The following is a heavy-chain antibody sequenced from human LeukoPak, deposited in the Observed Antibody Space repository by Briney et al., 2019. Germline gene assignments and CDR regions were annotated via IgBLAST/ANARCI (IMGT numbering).Heavy chain of an antibody. V-gene: IGHV1-2*06. CDR1: GYTFTCYY. Sequence: ASVKVSCKASGYTFTCYYMHWVRQAPGEGLEWVGRINPNSGDTNYEQKFQGRVTMTRDTSITTAYMELNRLRPDDTAIYYCARSLSGSWIPSSFDYWGQGTLVTVSS. CDR2: INPNSGDT. CDR3: ARSLSGSWIPSSFDY. D-gene: IGHD6-6*01. J-gene: IGHJ4*02.